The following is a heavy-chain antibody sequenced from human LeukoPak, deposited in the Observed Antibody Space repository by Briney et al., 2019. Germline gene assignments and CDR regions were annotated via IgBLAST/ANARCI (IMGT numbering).Heavy chain of an antibody. V-gene: IGHV3-23*01. Sequence: PGGSLRLSCAASGFTFSSYAISWVRQAPGKGLEWVSAISGSGGSTYYADSVKGRFTISRDNSKNTLYLQMNSLRAEDTAVFDCAKGGYYDSGGYIDYWGQGTLVTVSS. CDR1: GFTFSSYA. CDR2: ISGSGGST. D-gene: IGHD3-22*01. CDR3: AKGGYYDSGGYIDY. J-gene: IGHJ4*02.